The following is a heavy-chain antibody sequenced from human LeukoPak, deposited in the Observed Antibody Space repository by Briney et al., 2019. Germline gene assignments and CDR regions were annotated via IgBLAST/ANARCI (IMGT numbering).Heavy chain of an antibody. D-gene: IGHD6-19*01. Sequence: SQTLSLTXTVSGGSISSGSYYWSWIRQPAGKGLEWIGRIYTSGSTNYNPSLKSRVTISVDTSKNQFSLKLNSVTAADTAVCYCAKYGYSSGWYFDYWGQGTLVTVSS. V-gene: IGHV4-61*02. CDR3: AKYGYSSGWYFDY. J-gene: IGHJ4*02. CDR1: GGSISSGSYY. CDR2: IYTSGST.